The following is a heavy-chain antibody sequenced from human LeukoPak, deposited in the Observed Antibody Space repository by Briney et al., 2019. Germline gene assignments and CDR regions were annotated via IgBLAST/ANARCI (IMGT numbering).Heavy chain of an antibody. CDR1: GGSISSGGYS. J-gene: IGHJ6*02. Sequence: SETLSLTCAVSGGSISSGGYSWSWVRQPPGKGLEWIGEIYHSGSTNYNPSLKSRVTISVDTSKNQFSLKLSSVTAADTAVYYCARGPLPVELLGYYYYGMDVWGQGTTVTVSS. V-gene: IGHV4-61*08. CDR2: IYHSGST. D-gene: IGHD3-10*01. CDR3: ARGPLPVELLGYYYYGMDV.